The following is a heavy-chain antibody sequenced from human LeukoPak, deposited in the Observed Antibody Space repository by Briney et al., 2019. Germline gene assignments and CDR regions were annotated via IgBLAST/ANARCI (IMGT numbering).Heavy chain of an antibody. CDR2: ISSSSSTI. J-gene: IGHJ4*02. Sequence: GGSLRLSCAASGFTFSSYSMNWVRQAPGKGLEWVSYISSSSSTIYYADSVKGRFTISRDNAKNSLYLQMNSLRAEDTAVYYCAKARITMIVVVITEPFDYWGQGTLVTVSS. CDR3: AKARITMIVVVITEPFDY. CDR1: GFTFSSYS. D-gene: IGHD3-22*01. V-gene: IGHV3-48*04.